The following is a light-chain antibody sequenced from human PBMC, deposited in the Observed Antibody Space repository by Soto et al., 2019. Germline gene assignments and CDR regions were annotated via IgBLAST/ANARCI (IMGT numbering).Light chain of an antibody. CDR1: SSDVGGYNY. CDR2: DVS. CDR3: CSYGAR. J-gene: IGLJ3*02. V-gene: IGLV2-11*01. Sequence: QSALTQPRSVSGSPGESVAISCTGTSSDVGGYNYVSWYQQHPGKAPKLMIYDVSKRPSGVPDRFSGSKSGNTASLTISGLRTEDEADYYCCSYGARFGGGTKVTVL.